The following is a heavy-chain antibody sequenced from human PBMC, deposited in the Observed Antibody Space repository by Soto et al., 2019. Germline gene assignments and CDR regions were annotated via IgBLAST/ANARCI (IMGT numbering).Heavy chain of an antibody. Sequence: SVKVSCKASGGTFSSYAISWVRQAPGQGLEWMGGIIPIFGTANYAQKFQGRVTITADESTSTAYMELSSLRSEDTAVYYCARDLRDLVMTTVTVYYYGMDVRGQGTTVTVSS. J-gene: IGHJ6*02. V-gene: IGHV1-69*13. CDR2: IIPIFGTA. D-gene: IGHD4-17*01. CDR1: GGTFSSYA. CDR3: ARDLRDLVMTTVTVYYYGMDV.